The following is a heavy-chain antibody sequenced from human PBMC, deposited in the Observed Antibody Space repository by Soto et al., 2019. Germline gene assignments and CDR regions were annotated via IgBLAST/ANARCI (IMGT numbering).Heavy chain of an antibody. J-gene: IGHJ6*02. CDR3: ARGYSGYIRDYGLDV. V-gene: IGHV1-8*01. D-gene: IGHD5-12*01. CDR2: VNPDSGNK. CDR1: GYTFTSYD. Sequence: QVQLVQSGAEVKKPGASVMLSCKASGYTFTSYDINWVRQAPGQGLEWVGWVNPDSGNKFYAQKFQDSVTMTRDTSRSTAYMELISLKSEDTAVYYCARGYSGYIRDYGLDVWGQGTTVTVSS.